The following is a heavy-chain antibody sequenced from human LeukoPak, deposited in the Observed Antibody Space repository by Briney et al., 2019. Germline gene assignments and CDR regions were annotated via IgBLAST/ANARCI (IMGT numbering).Heavy chain of an antibody. CDR3: ARSSPYCTNGLCYREFNY. J-gene: IGHJ4*02. CDR1: GYSFTTYW. Sequence: GESLKISCTASGYSFTTYWIGWVRQMPGEGLEWMGIIYPGDSDTRYSPSFQGQVTLSADKPINTAYLQWSSLKASDTAMYYCARSSPYCTNGLCYREFNYWGQGTLVTVSS. CDR2: IYPGDSDT. D-gene: IGHD2-8*01. V-gene: IGHV5-51*04.